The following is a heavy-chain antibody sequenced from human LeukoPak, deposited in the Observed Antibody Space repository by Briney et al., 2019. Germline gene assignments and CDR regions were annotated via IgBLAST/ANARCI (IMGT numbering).Heavy chain of an antibody. CDR2: IIPIFGTA. Sequence: SVKVSCKASGGTFSSYAISWVRQAPGQGLEWMGGIIPIFGTANYAQKFQGRVTITADESTSTAYMELSSLRSEDTAVYYCAIGYSSGWANYYYGMDVWGQGTTVTVSS. V-gene: IGHV1-69*13. J-gene: IGHJ6*02. D-gene: IGHD6-19*01. CDR1: GGTFSSYA. CDR3: AIGYSSGWANYYYGMDV.